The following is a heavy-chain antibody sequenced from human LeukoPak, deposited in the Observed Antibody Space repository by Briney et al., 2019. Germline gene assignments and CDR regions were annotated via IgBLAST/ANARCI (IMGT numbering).Heavy chain of an antibody. V-gene: IGHV4-59*01. Sequence: SETLSLTCSVSDGSINSYYWNWIRRPPGKGLEWIGYIYYNGNTNYSPSLKSRVTMSVDTSKNLFTLKVSSVTAADTAVYYCARGRSNYYGMDVWGQGTTVTVSS. D-gene: IGHD1-26*01. CDR1: DGSINSYY. J-gene: IGHJ6*02. CDR3: ARGRSNYYGMDV. CDR2: IYYNGNT.